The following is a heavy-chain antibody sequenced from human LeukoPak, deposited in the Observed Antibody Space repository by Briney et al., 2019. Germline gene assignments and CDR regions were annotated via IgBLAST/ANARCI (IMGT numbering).Heavy chain of an antibody. CDR3: ARLYYYDTSGPPL. J-gene: IGHJ4*02. D-gene: IGHD3-22*01. Sequence: PSETLSLTRTISGGSISSSSYYWGWIRQPPGKGLEWIGSIYYSGRTYYNPSLKSRVTISVDTSKNEFSLKLSSVTAADTAMYYCARLYYYDTSGPPLWGQGTLVTVSS. CDR1: GGSISSSSYY. V-gene: IGHV4-39*01. CDR2: IYYSGRT.